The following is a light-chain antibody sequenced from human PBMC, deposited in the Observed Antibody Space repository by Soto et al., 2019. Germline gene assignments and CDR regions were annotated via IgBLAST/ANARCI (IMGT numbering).Light chain of an antibody. Sequence: DMVMTQSPDSLAVSLGERATINCKSSQSVLYSSNNKNYLAWYQQKPGQPPKLLIYWASTRESGVPDRFSGSGSGTDFTLTISSLQAEDVAVYYCQQYYSPWTFGQGTKVELK. CDR2: WAS. CDR3: QQYYSPWT. V-gene: IGKV4-1*01. CDR1: QSVLYSSNNKNY. J-gene: IGKJ1*01.